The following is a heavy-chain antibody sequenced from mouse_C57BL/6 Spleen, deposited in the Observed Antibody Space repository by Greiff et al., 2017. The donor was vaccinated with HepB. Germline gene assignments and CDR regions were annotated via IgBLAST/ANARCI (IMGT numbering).Heavy chain of an antibody. V-gene: IGHV14-4*01. J-gene: IGHJ2*01. CDR2: IDPENGDT. CDR1: GFNIKDDY. CDR3: TTGDYGSSSFDY. Sequence: EVQLQQSGAELVRPGASVKLSCTASGFNIKDDYMHWVKQRPEQGLEWIGWIDPENGDTEYASKFQGKATITADTSSNTAYLQLSSLTSEDTAVYDCTTGDYGSSSFDYWGQGTTLTVSS. D-gene: IGHD1-1*01.